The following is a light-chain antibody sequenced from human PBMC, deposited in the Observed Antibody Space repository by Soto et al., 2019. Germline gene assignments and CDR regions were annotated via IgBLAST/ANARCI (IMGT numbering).Light chain of an antibody. CDR2: GAS. J-gene: IGKJ5*01. V-gene: IGKV3-20*01. CDR3: QQYGRSPLIT. Sequence: IVVTQSPGTLSLSPGERATLSCRAIQSVSSSYLAWYQQKPGQAPRILIYGASSRATGIPDRFSGRGSGTDFTRTISRLEPEDFAVYYCQQYGRSPLITLGHGTRLQRK. CDR1: QSVSSSY.